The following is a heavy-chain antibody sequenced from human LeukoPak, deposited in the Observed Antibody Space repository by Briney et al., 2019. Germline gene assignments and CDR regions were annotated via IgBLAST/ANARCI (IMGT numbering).Heavy chain of an antibody. CDR1: GFTFSSYG. D-gene: IGHD3-3*01. CDR3: AKDFWSGYSAGSPPDY. Sequence: GGSLRLSCAASGFTFSSYGMHWVRQAPGKGLEWVAFIRYDGSNKYYADSVKGRFTISRDNSKNTLYLQMNSLRAEDTAVYYCAKDFWSGYSAGSPPDYWGQGTLVTVSS. CDR2: IRYDGSNK. J-gene: IGHJ4*02. V-gene: IGHV3-30*02.